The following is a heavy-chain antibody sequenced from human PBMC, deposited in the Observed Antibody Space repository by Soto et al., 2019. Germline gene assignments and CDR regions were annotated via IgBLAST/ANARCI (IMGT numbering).Heavy chain of an antibody. CDR2: IYYSGGT. V-gene: IGHV4-59*08. CDR3: ARHVTNLNWFDP. J-gene: IGHJ5*02. Sequence: SETLSLTCTVSGGSISSYYWSWIRQPPGKGLEWIGYIYYSGGTNYNPSLKSRVTISIDTSKSQFSLKLSSVIAADTAVYYCARHVTNLNWFDPWGQGTLVTVSS. D-gene: IGHD4-4*01. CDR1: GGSISSYY.